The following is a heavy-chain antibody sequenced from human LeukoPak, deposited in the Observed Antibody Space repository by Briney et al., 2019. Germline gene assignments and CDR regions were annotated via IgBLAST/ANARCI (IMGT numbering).Heavy chain of an antibody. D-gene: IGHD2-15*01. CDR3: ARGWEWWDY. CDR2: ISSSSSYI. J-gene: IGHJ4*02. Sequence: PGGSLRLSCAASGFTFSSYSMNWVRQAPGKGLEWVSSISSSSSYIYYADSVKGRFTIARGSSENTLYLQMNSLRAEDTAVYYCARGWEWWDYWGQGTLVTVSS. V-gene: IGHV3-21*04. CDR1: GFTFSSYS.